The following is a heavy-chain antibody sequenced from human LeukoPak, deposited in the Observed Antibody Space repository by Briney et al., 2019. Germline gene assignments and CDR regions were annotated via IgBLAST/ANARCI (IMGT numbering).Heavy chain of an antibody. CDR3: AKDRGYSTGPYYYYYYGMDV. J-gene: IGHJ6*02. Sequence: GRSLRLSCAASGFTFSSYAMHWVRQAPGKGLEWVAVISYDGSNKYYADSVKGRFTISRDNSKNTLYLQMNSLRAEDTAVYYCAKDRGYSTGPYYYYYYGMDVWGQGTTVTVSS. V-gene: IGHV3-30*04. D-gene: IGHD3-22*01. CDR1: GFTFSSYA. CDR2: ISYDGSNK.